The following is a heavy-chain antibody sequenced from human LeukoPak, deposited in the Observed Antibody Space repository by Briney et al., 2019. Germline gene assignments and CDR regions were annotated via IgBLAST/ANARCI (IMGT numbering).Heavy chain of an antibody. CDR3: ATLLHYYYDSKTFDI. CDR1: GFTFSSYA. CDR2: ISGSGGST. Sequence: GGSLRLSCAASGFTFSSYAMSWVRQAPGKGLEWVSAISGSGGSTYYADSVKGRFTISRDNSKNTLYLLMNSLRAEDTAVYYCATLLHYYYDSKTFDIWGQGTMVTVSS. J-gene: IGHJ3*02. V-gene: IGHV3-23*01. D-gene: IGHD3-22*01.